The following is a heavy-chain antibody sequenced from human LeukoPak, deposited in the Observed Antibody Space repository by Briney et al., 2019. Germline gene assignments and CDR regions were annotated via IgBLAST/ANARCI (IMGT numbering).Heavy chain of an antibody. CDR1: SDSISSSNYY. Sequence: SETLSLTCTVSSDSISSSNYYWGWVRQPPGTGLEWIGDIYYSGRTYYNSSLKSRLTLSVDTSRNQFSLKLSSVSASDTAAYYCARRRYYDSTGYLDWGQGTLVSVST. CDR3: ARRRYYDSTGYLD. CDR2: IYYSGRT. J-gene: IGHJ1*01. D-gene: IGHD3-22*01. V-gene: IGHV4-39*01.